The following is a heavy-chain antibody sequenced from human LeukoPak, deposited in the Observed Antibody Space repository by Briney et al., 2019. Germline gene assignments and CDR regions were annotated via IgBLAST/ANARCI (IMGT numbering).Heavy chain of an antibody. Sequence: GGSLRLSCAASGFTVSNNYMNWVRQAPGKGLEWVSLIYSGGSTYYADSVKGRFTISRDNSKNTLYLQMNSLRAEDTAVYYCARDRVILRYFDWSFDYWGQGTLVTVSS. D-gene: IGHD3-9*01. J-gene: IGHJ4*02. CDR2: IYSGGST. CDR1: GFTVSNNY. CDR3: ARDRVILRYFDWSFDY. V-gene: IGHV3-53*05.